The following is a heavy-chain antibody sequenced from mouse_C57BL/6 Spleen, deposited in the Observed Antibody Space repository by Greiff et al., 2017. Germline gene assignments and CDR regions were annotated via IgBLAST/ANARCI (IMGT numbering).Heavy chain of an antibody. V-gene: IGHV1-81*01. CDR1: GYTFTSYG. D-gene: IGHD2-5*01. CDR3: ARERAYYSNQYAMDY. CDR2: IYPRSGNT. J-gene: IGHJ4*01. Sequence: QVQLQQSGAELARPGASVKLSCKASGYTFTSYGISWVKQRTGQGLEWIGEIYPRSGNTYYNEKFKGKATLTADKSSSTAYMELRRLTYEDSAVYGCARERAYYSNQYAMDYWGQGTSVTVSS.